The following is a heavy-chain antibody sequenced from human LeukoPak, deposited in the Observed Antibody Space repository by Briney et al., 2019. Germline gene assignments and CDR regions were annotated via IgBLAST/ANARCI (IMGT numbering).Heavy chain of an antibody. Sequence: TGGSLSLSCAGSGFAFGTYAMSWVRQAPGMGLEWVSSISANGQATYYADSVEGRFTISRDNSKNTLYLQLNSLRAEDTATYYCTRDPSNTILYRLAYWGQGTLVTVSS. V-gene: IGHV3-23*01. CDR1: GFAFGTYA. CDR3: TRDPSNTILYRLAY. D-gene: IGHD3-16*02. CDR2: ISANGQAT. J-gene: IGHJ4*02.